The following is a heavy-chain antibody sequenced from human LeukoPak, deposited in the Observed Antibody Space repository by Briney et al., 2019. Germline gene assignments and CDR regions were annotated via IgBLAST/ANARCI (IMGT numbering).Heavy chain of an antibody. J-gene: IGHJ4*02. CDR2: INHSGSA. CDR1: GGSFSGYY. V-gene: IGHV4-34*01. D-gene: IGHD3-22*01. CDR3: ARGQALYSDASGYYAGGFYYFDK. Sequence: TSETLSLTCAVYGGSFSGYYWSWIRQTAGKGLEWIGEINHSGSAKYNPSLKSRISISVTLSKNQFSLGVSSVTAADTAVSYCARGQALYSDASGYYAGGFYYFDKWGQGTLVTVSS.